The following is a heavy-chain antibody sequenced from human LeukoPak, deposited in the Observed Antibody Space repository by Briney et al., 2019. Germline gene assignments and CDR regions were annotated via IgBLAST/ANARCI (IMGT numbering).Heavy chain of an antibody. CDR2: ISYDGSNK. D-gene: IGHD3-22*01. Sequence: GGSLRLSCAASGFTFSSYGMHWVRQAPGKGLEWVTVISYDGSNKCYADSVKGRFTISRDNSKNTLYLQMNSLRAEDTAVYYCAKDASGYYSEYYFDYWGQGTLVTVSS. CDR3: AKDASGYYSEYYFDY. CDR1: GFTFSSYG. J-gene: IGHJ4*02. V-gene: IGHV3-30*18.